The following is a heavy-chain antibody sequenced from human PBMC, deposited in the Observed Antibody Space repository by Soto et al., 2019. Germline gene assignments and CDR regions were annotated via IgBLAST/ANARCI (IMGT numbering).Heavy chain of an antibody. Sequence: QVQLQESGPGLVKPSGTLSLTCAVSSGSISSSNWWSWVRRPPGKGLEWIGEIYHSGSTNYNPSLKSRVTISVDKSKNQFSLKLSSVTAADTAVYYCARVLTDIVVVPAVYYYYYYMDVWGKGTTVTVSS. CDR3: ARVLTDIVVVPAVYYYYYYMDV. CDR2: IYHSGST. CDR1: SGSISSSNW. V-gene: IGHV4-4*02. J-gene: IGHJ6*03. D-gene: IGHD2-2*01.